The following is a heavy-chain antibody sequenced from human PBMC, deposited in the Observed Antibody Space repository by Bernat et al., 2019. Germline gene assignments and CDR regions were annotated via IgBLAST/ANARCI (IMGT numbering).Heavy chain of an antibody. Sequence: EVQSLESGGGLVQPGGSLRLSCAASGFSFSTFGMSWVRQAPGRGLEWVSDIGTTGGNTYYADSVRGRFTISRDNSKNMVFLQMDSLGGEDTAVYYCARLNSWVRFDYWGQGTLVTVSS. J-gene: IGHJ4*02. CDR2: IGTTGGNT. CDR1: GFSFSTFG. D-gene: IGHD3-16*01. CDR3: ARLNSWVRFDY. V-gene: IGHV3-23*01.